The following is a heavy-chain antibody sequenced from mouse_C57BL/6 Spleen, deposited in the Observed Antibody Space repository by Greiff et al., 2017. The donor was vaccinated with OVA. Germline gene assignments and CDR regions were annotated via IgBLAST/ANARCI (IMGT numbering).Heavy chain of an antibody. CDR2: IHPNSGST. V-gene: IGHV1-64*01. D-gene: IGHD2-2*01. CDR1: GYTFTSYW. CDR3: ARGSSTMVPYFDY. Sequence: QVQLQQPGAELVKPGASVKLSCKASGYTFTSYWMHWVKQRPGQGLEWIGMIHPNSGSTNYNEKFKSKATLTVDKSSSTAYMQLSSLTSEDSAVYYCARGSSTMVPYFDYWGQGTTLTVSS. J-gene: IGHJ2*01.